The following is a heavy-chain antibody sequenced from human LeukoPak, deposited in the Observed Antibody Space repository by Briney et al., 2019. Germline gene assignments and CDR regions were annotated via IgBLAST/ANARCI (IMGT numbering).Heavy chain of an antibody. D-gene: IGHD6-19*01. J-gene: IGHJ4*02. V-gene: IGHV4-39*01. CDR1: GFTFSSYA. CDR3: AKNSGWYVILDY. CDR2: IYYSGST. Sequence: GSLRLSCAASGFTFSSYAMSWVRQPPGKGLEWIGSIYYSGSTYYNPSLKSRVTISVDTSKNQFSLKLSSVTAADTAVYYCAKNSGWYVILDYWGQGTLVTVSS.